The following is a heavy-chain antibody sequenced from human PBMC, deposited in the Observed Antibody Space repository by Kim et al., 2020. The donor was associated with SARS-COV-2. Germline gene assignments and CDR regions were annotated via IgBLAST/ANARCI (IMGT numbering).Heavy chain of an antibody. CDR1: GGSITSYY. Sequence: SETLSLTCTVYGGSITSYYWSWIRQPPGKGLEWIGDIYYTGSTNYNPSLKSRVTISVDTSKNQFSLKVSSVTAADTAVYYCARVRWRNWVDPWGLGILVTLSA. CDR3: ARVRWRNWVDP. D-gene: IGHD2-15*01. CDR2: IYYTGST. V-gene: IGHV4-59*01. J-gene: IGHJ5*02.